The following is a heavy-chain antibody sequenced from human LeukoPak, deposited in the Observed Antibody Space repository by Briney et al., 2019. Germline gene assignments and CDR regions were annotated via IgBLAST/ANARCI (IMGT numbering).Heavy chain of an antibody. D-gene: IGHD5-24*01. CDR3: ARGGGRHGYNLLLNYFDY. CDR1: GFTFSSYS. J-gene: IGHJ4*02. V-gene: IGHV3-21*01. CDR2: ISSSSSYI. Sequence: PGGSLRLSCAASGFTFSSYSMNWVRQAPGKGLEWVSSISSSSSYIYYADSVKGRFTISRDNAKNSLYLQMNSLRAEDTAVYYCARGGGRHGYNLLLNYFDYWGQGTPVTVSS.